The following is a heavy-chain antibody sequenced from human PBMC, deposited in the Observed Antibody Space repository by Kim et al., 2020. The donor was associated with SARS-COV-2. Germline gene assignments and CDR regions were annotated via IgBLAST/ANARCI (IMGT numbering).Heavy chain of an antibody. CDR3: AKDPYYDFWSGYYDPRIMDV. Sequence: GGSLRLSCAASGFTFSSYWMSWVRQAPGKGLEWVANIKQDGSEKYYVDSVKGRFTISRDNAKNSLYLQMNSLRAEDTAVYYCAKDPYYDFWSGYYDPRIMDVWGQGTTVTVSS. V-gene: IGHV3-7*04. CDR2: IKQDGSEK. CDR1: GFTFSSYW. J-gene: IGHJ6*02. D-gene: IGHD3-3*01.